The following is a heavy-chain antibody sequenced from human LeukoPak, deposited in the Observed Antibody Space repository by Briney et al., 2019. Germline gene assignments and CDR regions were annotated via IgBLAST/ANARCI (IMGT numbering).Heavy chain of an antibody. CDR2: ISPNSGGT. CDR1: GYSFTRYY. D-gene: IGHD6-13*01. Sequence: ASVKVSCKASGYSFTRYYMHWVRQAPGQGLEWMGWISPNSGGTHYAQKFQGRVTMTTDTTIGTAYMELSRLTSDDTAVYYCASALNSRSSSCWGQGTRVTVSS. J-gene: IGHJ4*01. V-gene: IGHV1-2*02. CDR3: ASALNSRSSSC.